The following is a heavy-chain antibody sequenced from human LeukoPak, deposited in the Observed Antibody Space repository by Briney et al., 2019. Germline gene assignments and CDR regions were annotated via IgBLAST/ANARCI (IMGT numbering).Heavy chain of an antibody. V-gene: IGHV1-69*05. Sequence: SVKVSCKAPGGTFSSYAISWVRQAPGQGLEWMGRIIPIFGTANYAQKFQGRVTITTDESTSTAYMELSSLRSEDTAVYYCARSITMVRELNPWGQGTLVTVSS. J-gene: IGHJ5*02. D-gene: IGHD3-10*01. CDR2: IIPIFGTA. CDR1: GGTFSSYA. CDR3: ARSITMVRELNP.